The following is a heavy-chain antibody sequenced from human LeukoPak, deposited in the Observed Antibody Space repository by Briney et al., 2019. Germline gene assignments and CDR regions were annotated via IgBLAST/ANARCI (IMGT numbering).Heavy chain of an antibody. D-gene: IGHD6-19*01. CDR1: GYTFTSYY. V-gene: IGHV1-46*01. CDR2: INPRGGST. J-gene: IGHJ6*03. CDR3: ARSVWQWLPGTGYYYYYMDV. Sequence: ASVKVSCKASGYTFTSYYMHWVRQAPGQGLEWMGIINPRGGSTTQAQKFQGRVTMTRNTSISTAYMELSSLRSEDTAVYYCARSVWQWLPGTGYYYYYMDVWGKGTTVTISS.